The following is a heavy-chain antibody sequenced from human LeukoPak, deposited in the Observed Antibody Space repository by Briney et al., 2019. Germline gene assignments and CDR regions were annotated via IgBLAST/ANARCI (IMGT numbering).Heavy chain of an antibody. CDR1: GFTFSSYS. J-gene: IGHJ3*02. V-gene: IGHV3-21*01. D-gene: IGHD2-15*01. CDR2: ISSSSSSYI. CDR3: ARGYCSGGSCHVAFDI. Sequence: GGSLRLSCAASGFTFSSYSMNWVRQAPGKGLEWVSSISSSSSSYIYYADSVKGRFTISRDNAKNSLYLQMNSLRAEDTAVYYCARGYCSGGSCHVAFDIWGQGTMVTVSS.